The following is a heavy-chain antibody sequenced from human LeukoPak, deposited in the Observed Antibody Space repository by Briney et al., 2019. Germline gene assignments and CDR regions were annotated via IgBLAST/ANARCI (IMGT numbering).Heavy chain of an antibody. D-gene: IGHD1-26*01. CDR2: ISAYTGNT. V-gene: IGHV1-18*01. CDR1: GYTFTSYG. J-gene: IGHJ3*01. Sequence: ASVKVSCKASGYTFTSYGISWVRQAPGQGLEWVGWISAYTGNTNYAQKLQGRVTMTTDTSTSTAYMELSSLRSEDTAVYYCARDSEVGATTAWGQGAMVTVSS. CDR3: ARDSEVGATTA.